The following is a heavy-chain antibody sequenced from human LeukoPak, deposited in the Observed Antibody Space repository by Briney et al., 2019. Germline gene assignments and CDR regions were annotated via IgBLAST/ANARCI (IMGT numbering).Heavy chain of an antibody. CDR1: GGTVSSYA. Sequence: ASVKVSCKASGGTVSSYAISCVRQAPGQGLEWMEGIIPIFGTANYAQKFQGRVTITADESTSTAYMELSSLSSEDTAVYYCARDSSGWYTADYWGQGTLVSVSS. D-gene: IGHD6-19*01. CDR2: IIPIFGTA. J-gene: IGHJ4*02. CDR3: ARDSSGWYTADY. V-gene: IGHV1-69*13.